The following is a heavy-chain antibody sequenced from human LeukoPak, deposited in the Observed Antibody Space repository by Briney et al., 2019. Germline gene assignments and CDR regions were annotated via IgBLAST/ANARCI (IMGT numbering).Heavy chain of an antibody. D-gene: IGHD3-22*01. CDR2: ISGGGGST. Sequence: GGSLRLSCAASGFTFSSSAMSWVRQAPGKGLEWVSGISGGGGSTDYADSVKGRFTISRDNSKNTLYLQMNSLRAEDTAVYYCAKESFIPYYYDSSGYVDYWGQGTLVTVSS. V-gene: IGHV3-23*01. J-gene: IGHJ4*02. CDR1: GFTFSSSA. CDR3: AKESFIPYYYDSSGYVDY.